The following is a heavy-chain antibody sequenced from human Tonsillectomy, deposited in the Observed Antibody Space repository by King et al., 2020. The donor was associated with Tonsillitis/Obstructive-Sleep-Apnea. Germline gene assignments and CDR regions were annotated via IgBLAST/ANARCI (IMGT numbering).Heavy chain of an antibody. D-gene: IGHD3-10*01. J-gene: IGHJ4*02. Sequence: VQLQQWGAGLLKPSETLSLTCAVYGGSFSGYYWSWIRQPPGKGLEWIGEINHSGSTNYNPSLKSRVTISVDTSKNQFSLKLSSVTAADTAVYYCARGRHGSGSYIIKAIYFDYWGQGTLVTVSS. CDR3: ARGRHGSGSYIIKAIYFDY. CDR1: GGSFSGYY. CDR2: INHSGST. V-gene: IGHV4-34*01.